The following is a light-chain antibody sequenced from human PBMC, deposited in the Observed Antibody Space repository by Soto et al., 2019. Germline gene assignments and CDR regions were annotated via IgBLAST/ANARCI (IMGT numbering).Light chain of an antibody. CDR2: LGS. J-gene: IGKJ1*01. Sequence: DIVMTQSPLSLPVTPGEPASISCRSSQSLLHSNGYNYLDWYLQKPGQSPRLLIYLGSNRASGVPDRFSGSGSGTDFTLKISRMEAEDVVVYYDMHDLQTPPTFGQGTKVEIK. CDR3: MHDLQTPPT. CDR1: QSLLHSNGYNY. V-gene: IGKV2-28*01.